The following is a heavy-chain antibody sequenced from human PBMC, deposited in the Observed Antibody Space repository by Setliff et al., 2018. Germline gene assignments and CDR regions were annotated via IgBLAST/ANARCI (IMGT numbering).Heavy chain of an antibody. V-gene: IGHV3-30*02. D-gene: IGHD3-3*01. CDR2: VRFDGSYK. Sequence: GESLKISCAASGFVFGTYGMHWVRQAPGKGLDWVASVRFDGSYKVYADSVKGRFTISRDNAKNSLFLQMNSLRAEDSAVYFCARDVYDFRTGQGGPWGQGTQVTVSS. CDR3: ARDVYDFRTGQGGP. CDR1: GFVFGTYG. J-gene: IGHJ5*02.